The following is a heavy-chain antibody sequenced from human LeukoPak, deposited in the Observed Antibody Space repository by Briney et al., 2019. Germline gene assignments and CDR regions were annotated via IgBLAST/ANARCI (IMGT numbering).Heavy chain of an antibody. CDR1: GFTFSNYW. Sequence: GSLRLSCAVSGFTFSNYWMHWVRQAPGKGLVWVSRINGDGSDTSYADSVKGRFTISRDNAKNTLYLQMNSLRADDTAVYYCVRDPPEREELFDYWAQGTLVTVSS. J-gene: IGHJ4*02. CDR3: VRDPPEREELFDY. CDR2: INGDGSDT. V-gene: IGHV3-74*01. D-gene: IGHD1-26*01.